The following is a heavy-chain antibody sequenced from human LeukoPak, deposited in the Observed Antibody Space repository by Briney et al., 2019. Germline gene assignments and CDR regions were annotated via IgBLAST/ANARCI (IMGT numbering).Heavy chain of an antibody. J-gene: IGHJ4*02. CDR1: EFLFSDYC. Sequence: GGSLRLSCAASEFLFSDYCMYWVRLAPGKGLEWVANIKEYGTETYYVDSVKGRFTISRDNAKNSLYLQMNSLRVEDTAVYYCAKEGRSLQTYWGQGTLVTVSS. CDR2: IKEYGTET. V-gene: IGHV3-7*03. CDR3: AKEGRSLQTY. D-gene: IGHD5-24*01.